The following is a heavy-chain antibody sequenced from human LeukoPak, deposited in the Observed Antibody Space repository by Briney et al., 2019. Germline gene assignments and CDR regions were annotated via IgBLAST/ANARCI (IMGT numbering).Heavy chain of an antibody. D-gene: IGHD3-22*01. Sequence: SETLSLTCTVSGGSISGYYWSWIRQPPGKGLEWIGYIYYSGSTNYNPSLKSRVTISVDTSKNQFSLKLSSVTAADTAVYYCARHSSHPGLYDSSGYYYDAFDIWGQGTMVTVSS. CDR2: IYYSGST. V-gene: IGHV4-59*08. J-gene: IGHJ3*02. CDR1: GGSISGYY. CDR3: ARHSSHPGLYDSSGYYYDAFDI.